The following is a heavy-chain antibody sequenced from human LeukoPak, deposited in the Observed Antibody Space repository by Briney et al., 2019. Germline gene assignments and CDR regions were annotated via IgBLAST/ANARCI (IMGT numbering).Heavy chain of an antibody. J-gene: IGHJ4*02. CDR1: GFTFSNYP. Sequence: GRSLRLSCAASGFTFSNYPLYWVRQAPGKGLEWVAVVSSDGTYKYYADSVEGRFTISRDDSKNTLYLQMHSLRTEDTAVYYCAKDVDYGDYGGAHWGQGTLVTVSS. CDR2: VSSDGTYK. V-gene: IGHV3-30*04. CDR3: AKDVDYGDYGGAH. D-gene: IGHD4-17*01.